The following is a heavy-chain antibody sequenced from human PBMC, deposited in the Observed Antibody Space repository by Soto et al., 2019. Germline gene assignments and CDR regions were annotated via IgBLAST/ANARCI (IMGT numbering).Heavy chain of an antibody. CDR1: GGSFSGYY. J-gene: IGHJ3*02. Sequence: QVQLQQWGAGLLKPSETLSLTCAVYGGSFSGYYWSWIRQPPGKGLEWIGEIYHSGSTNYNPSLKSRVTISVDKSKNQFSLKLSSVTAADTAVYYCARLRDHGAFDIWGQGTMVTVSS. CDR3: ARLRDHGAFDI. V-gene: IGHV4-34*01. CDR2: IYHSGST.